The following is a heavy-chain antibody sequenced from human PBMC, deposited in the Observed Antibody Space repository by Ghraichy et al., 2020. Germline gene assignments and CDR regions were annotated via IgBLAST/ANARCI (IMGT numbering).Heavy chain of an antibody. CDR1: GYTLTELS. V-gene: IGHV1-24*01. J-gene: IGHJ4*02. Sequence: ASVKVSCKVSGYTLTELSMHWVRQAPGKGLEWMGGFDPEDGETIYAQKFQGRVTMTEDTSTDTAYMELSSLRSEDTAVYYCATARTYDFWSGNKDYYFDYWGQGTLVTVSS. CDR2: FDPEDGET. D-gene: IGHD3-3*01. CDR3: ATARTYDFWSGNKDYYFDY.